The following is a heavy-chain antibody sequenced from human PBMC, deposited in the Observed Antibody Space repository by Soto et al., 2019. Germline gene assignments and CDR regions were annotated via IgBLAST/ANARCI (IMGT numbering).Heavy chain of an antibody. CDR2: IIPIFGTA. V-gene: IGHV1-69*13. D-gene: IGHD3-22*01. J-gene: IGHJ5*02. Sequence: SVKVSCKASGGTFSSYAISWVRQAPGQGLEWMGGIIPIFGTANYAQKFQGRVTITADESTSTAYMELSSLRSEDTAVYYCANPYYYDSSGYYYWFDPWGQGTLVTVS. CDR3: ANPYYYDSSGYYYWFDP. CDR1: GGTFSSYA.